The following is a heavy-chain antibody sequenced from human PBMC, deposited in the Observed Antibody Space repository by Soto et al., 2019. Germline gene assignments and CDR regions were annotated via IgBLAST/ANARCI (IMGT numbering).Heavy chain of an antibody. CDR1: GGSFSGYY. V-gene: IGHV4-34*01. Sequence: SSETLSLTCAVYGGSFSGYYWSWIRQPPGKGLEWIGEINHSGSTNYNPSLKSRVTISVDTSKNQFSLKLSSVTAADTAVYYCARVLTTVVTRAYYYGMDVWGQGTTVTVSS. D-gene: IGHD4-17*01. CDR3: ARVLTTVVTRAYYYGMDV. J-gene: IGHJ6*02. CDR2: INHSGST.